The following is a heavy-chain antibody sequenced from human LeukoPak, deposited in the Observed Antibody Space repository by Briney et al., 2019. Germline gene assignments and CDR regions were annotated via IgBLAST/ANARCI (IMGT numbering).Heavy chain of an antibody. CDR2: ISGSAHKI. J-gene: IGHJ4*02. CDR1: GITFSNYA. CDR3: AGRVTGYSSGYVH. V-gene: IGHV3-23*01. D-gene: IGHD5-18*01. Sequence: GGSLRLSCVASGITFSNYAVSWVRQAPEKGLDWVSVISGSAHKIRYADSVKGRFAISRDNSENIVYLQMNSLRVEDTAVYYCAGRVTGYSSGYVHWGQGTLVTVSS.